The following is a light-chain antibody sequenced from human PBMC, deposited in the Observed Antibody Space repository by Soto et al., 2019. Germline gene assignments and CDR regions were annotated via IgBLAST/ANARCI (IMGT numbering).Light chain of an antibody. CDR1: QGISSY. Sequence: DIQLTQCPSFLSASVGDRVTITCRASQGISSYLAWYQKKPGKAPKLLIYAASTLQSGVPSRLRGSGYGTEFTLTISSLQHEDFATYYCQQLNSYPRTFGGGTKVDIK. CDR2: AAS. V-gene: IGKV1-9*01. J-gene: IGKJ4*01. CDR3: QQLNSYPRT.